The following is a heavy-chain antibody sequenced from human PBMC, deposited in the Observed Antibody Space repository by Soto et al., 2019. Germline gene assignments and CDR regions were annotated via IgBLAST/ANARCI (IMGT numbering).Heavy chain of an antibody. CDR3: ARVFDDSSGYYYKY. V-gene: IGHV4-31*11. CDR2: IYYSGST. CDR1: GGSFSGYY. Sequence: SETLSLTCAVQGGSFSGYYWSWIRQHPGKGLEWIGYIYYSGSTYYNPSLKSRVTISVDTSKNQLSLKLSSVTAADTAVYYCARVFDDSSGYYYKYWGQGTLVTVSS. D-gene: IGHD3-22*01. J-gene: IGHJ4*02.